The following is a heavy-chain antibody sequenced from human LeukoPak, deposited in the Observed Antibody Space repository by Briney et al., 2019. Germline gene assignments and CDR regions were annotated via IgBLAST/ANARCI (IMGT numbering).Heavy chain of an antibody. CDR2: ISGNGGTT. J-gene: IGHJ4*02. D-gene: IGHD6-13*01. Sequence: PGGSLRLSCAASGFTFSTHAMSWVPQAPGKGLEWVSTISGNGGTTYYADSVKGRFTISRDNSKNTLYLQMNSLRVEDTAVYYCAKPPPDSSSWLFDYWGQGTLVTVSS. CDR3: AKPPPDSSSWLFDY. V-gene: IGHV3-23*01. CDR1: GFTFSTHA.